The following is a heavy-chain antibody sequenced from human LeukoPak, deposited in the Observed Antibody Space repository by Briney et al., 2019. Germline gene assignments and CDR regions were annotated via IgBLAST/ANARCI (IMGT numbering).Heavy chain of an antibody. D-gene: IGHD3-16*01. Sequence: PGGSLRLSCAASGFTFSSYAMSWVRQAPGKGLEWVSAISGSGGSTYYADSVKGRFTISRDNSKNTLYLQMNSLRAEDTAVYYCARDWALHEGGWFDPWGQGTLVTVSS. CDR1: GFTFSSYA. V-gene: IGHV3-23*01. J-gene: IGHJ5*02. CDR2: ISGSGGST. CDR3: ARDWALHEGGWFDP.